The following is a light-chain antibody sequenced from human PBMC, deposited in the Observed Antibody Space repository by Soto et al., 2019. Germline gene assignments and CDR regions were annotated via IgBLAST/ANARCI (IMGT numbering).Light chain of an antibody. CDR2: G. Sequence: QSVLTQPPSVSGAPGQRVTISCTGSSSNIGAGYPVHWYQQLPGTAPKLLVAGNRPSGVPDRFSVSKSGASASLAITGLQAEDEADYYCAVWDDSLSGPVFGGGTKLTVL. V-gene: IGLV1-40*01. J-gene: IGLJ3*02. CDR3: AVWDDSLSGPV. CDR1: SSNIGAGYP.